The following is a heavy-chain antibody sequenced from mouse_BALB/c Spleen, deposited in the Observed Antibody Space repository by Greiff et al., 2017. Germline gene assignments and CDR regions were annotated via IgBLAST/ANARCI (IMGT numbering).Heavy chain of an antibody. CDR3: TRIRGNGPFDY. Sequence: LQQPWSELVRPGASVKLSCKASGYTFTSYWMHWVKQRPGQGLEWIGNIYPGSGSTNYDEKFKSKATLTVDTSSSTAYMQLSSLTSEDSAVYYCTRIRGNGPFDYWGQGTTLTVSS. V-gene: IGHV1S22*01. J-gene: IGHJ2*01. CDR2: IYPGSGST. CDR1: GYTFTSYW. D-gene: IGHD2-1*01.